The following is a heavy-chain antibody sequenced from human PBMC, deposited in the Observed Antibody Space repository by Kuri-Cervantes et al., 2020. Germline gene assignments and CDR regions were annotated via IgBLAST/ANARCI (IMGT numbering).Heavy chain of an antibody. J-gene: IGHJ6*02. V-gene: IGHV3-9*01. CDR3: ARARWFGELFHQKSYGMDV. CDR2: ISWNSDNI. Sequence: SLKISCTASGFIYDDYAMHWVRQVPGKGLEWVSGISWNSDNIAYADSVKGRFTISRDNAKNSLYLQMNSLRAEDTAVYYCARARWFGELFHQKSYGMDVWGQGTTVTVSS. CDR1: GFIYDDYA. D-gene: IGHD3-10*01.